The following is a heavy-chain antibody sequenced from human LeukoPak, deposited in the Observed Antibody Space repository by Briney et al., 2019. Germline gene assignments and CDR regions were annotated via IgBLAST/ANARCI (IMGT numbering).Heavy chain of an antibody. V-gene: IGHV1-18*01. CDR3: ARVGYSSGWYSGKDY. J-gene: IGHJ4*02. CDR1: GYTFTSYG. CDR2: ISAYNGNT. D-gene: IGHD6-19*01. Sequence: GASVKVSCKASGYTFTSYGISWVRQAPGQGLEWMGWISAYNGNTNYAQKLQGRVTMTTDTSTSTAYMELRSLRSDDTAVYYCARVGYSSGWYSGKDYWGQGILVTVSS.